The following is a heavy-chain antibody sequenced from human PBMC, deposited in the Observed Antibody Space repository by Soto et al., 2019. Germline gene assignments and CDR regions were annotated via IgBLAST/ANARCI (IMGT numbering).Heavy chain of an antibody. Sequence: GASVKVSCKASSDTVTSYGISLVRQAPGQGLEWXGWXXAXXGXTXXXQXXXGRVTMTTDTSTSTAYMELTSLRSDDTAVYYCARAWYSGSPVPNDYWGRGTLVTASS. V-gene: IGHV1-18*01. J-gene: IGHJ4*02. CDR3: ARAWYSGSPVPNDY. CDR2: XXAXXGXT. CDR1: SDTVTSYG. D-gene: IGHD1-26*01.